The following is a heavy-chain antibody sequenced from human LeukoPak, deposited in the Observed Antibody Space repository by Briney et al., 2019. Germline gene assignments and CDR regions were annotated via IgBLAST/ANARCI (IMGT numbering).Heavy chain of an antibody. D-gene: IGHD3-22*01. V-gene: IGHV5-51*01. CDR2: IYPGDSDT. Sequence: GESLKISCKASEYSFTRYWIGWVRQMPGKGLEWMGIIYPGDSDTRYSPSFQGQVTISADRSISTAYLQWSSLKASDTAIYFCARRYDNSGYYYDYWGQGTLVTVSS. CDR1: EYSFTRYW. CDR3: ARRYDNSGYYYDY. J-gene: IGHJ4*02.